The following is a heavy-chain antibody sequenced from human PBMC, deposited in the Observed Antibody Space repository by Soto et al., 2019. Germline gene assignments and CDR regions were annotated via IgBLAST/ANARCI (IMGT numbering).Heavy chain of an antibody. J-gene: IGHJ6*02. V-gene: IGHV3-30*18. CDR1: GFTFSSYG. CDR3: AKSGIPAAMYYYYGMDV. Sequence: QVQLVESGGGVVQPGRSLRLSCAASGFTFSSYGMHWVRQAPGKGLEWVAVISYDGSNKYYADSVKGRFTISRDNSKNTLYLQMNSLRDEDTAVYYCAKSGIPAAMYYYYGMDVWGQGTTVTVSS. CDR2: ISYDGSNK. D-gene: IGHD2-2*01.